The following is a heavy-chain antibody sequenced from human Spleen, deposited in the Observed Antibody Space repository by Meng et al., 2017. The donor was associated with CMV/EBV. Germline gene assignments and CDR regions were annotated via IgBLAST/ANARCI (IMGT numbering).Heavy chain of an antibody. CDR2: IIPMFRTA. CDR1: FSSYG. CDR3: ARARIVVVPAAIWYNWFDP. D-gene: IGHD2-2*02. V-gene: IGHV1-69*05. J-gene: IGHJ5*02. Sequence: FSSYGITWVRQAPGQGLEWMGGIIPMFRTAKYAKKFQGRVTITTDESTSTAYMELSSLRSEDTAVYHCARARIVVVPAAIWYNWFDPWGQGTLVTVSS.